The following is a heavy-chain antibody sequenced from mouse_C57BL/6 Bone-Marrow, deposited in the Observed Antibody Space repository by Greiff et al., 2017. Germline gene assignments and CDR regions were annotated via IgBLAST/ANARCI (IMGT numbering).Heavy chain of an antibody. CDR1: GYTFTDYY. V-gene: IGHV1-76*01. CDR3: TRGRLRRMDY. CDR2: IYPGSGNT. D-gene: IGHD2-4*01. Sequence: VQLQQSGAELVRPGASVKLSCKASGYTFTDYYINWVKQRPGQGLEWIARIYPGSGNTYYNEKFKGKATLTAEKSSSTAYMQLSSLTSEDSAVYCCTRGRLRRMDYWGQGTTVTVSS. J-gene: IGHJ4*01.